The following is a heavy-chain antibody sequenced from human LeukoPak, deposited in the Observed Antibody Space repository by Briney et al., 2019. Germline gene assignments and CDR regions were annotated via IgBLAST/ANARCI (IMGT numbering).Heavy chain of an antibody. V-gene: IGHV3-33*06. CDR2: IWDDGSNK. CDR3: AKGKRGTSEDFNY. CDR1: GFTFSSYG. D-gene: IGHD1-26*01. J-gene: IGHJ4*02. Sequence: PGRSLRLSCVASGFTFSSYGMHWVRQAPGKGLEWVALIWDDGSNKYYADSVKGRFTISRDTSKNTLYLQMNSLRAEDTAIYYCAKGKRGTSEDFNYWGQGTLVTVSS.